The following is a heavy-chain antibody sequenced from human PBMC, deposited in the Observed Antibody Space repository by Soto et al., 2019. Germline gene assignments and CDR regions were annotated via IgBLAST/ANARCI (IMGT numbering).Heavy chain of an antibody. V-gene: IGHV3-21*01. CDR2: ISRSGISI. J-gene: IGHJ4*01. Sequence: PGGALILSCVASGFPFRSDSMTWFRQAPGKGLEWVSFISRSGISIEYADSVKGRFTIYRDHAKNPLYLQMNSLRPDDTAVYYCARDSGYSYGFDFWGPGTLVTVSS. D-gene: IGHD5-12*01. CDR1: GFPFRSDS. CDR3: ARDSGYSYGFDF.